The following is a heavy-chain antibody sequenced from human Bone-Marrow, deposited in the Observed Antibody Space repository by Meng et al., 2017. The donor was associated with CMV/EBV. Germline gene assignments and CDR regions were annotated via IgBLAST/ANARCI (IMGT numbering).Heavy chain of an antibody. V-gene: IGHV5-51*01. Sequence: KVSCKGSGYSFTSYWIGWVRQMPGKGLESMGIIYPGDSDTRYSPSFQGQVTISADKSISTAYLQWSSLKASDTAMYYCARLGAAGRLSYYYYGMDVWGQGTTVTVSS. CDR3: ARLGAAGRLSYYYYGMDV. CDR2: IYPGDSDT. CDR1: GYSFTSYW. J-gene: IGHJ6*02. D-gene: IGHD6-13*01.